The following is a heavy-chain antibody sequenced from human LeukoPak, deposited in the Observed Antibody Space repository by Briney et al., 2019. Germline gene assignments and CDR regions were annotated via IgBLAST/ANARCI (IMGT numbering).Heavy chain of an antibody. V-gene: IGHV1-18*01. CDR3: ARGDYYDSSGHTSVDY. D-gene: IGHD3-22*01. CDR1: GYTFTSYG. Sequence: ASVKVSCKASGYTFTSYGISWVRQAPGQGLEGMGWISAYNGNTNYAQKLQGRVTMTTDTSTSTAYMELRSLRSDDTAVYYCARGDYYDSSGHTSVDYWGQGTLVTVSS. J-gene: IGHJ4*02. CDR2: ISAYNGNT.